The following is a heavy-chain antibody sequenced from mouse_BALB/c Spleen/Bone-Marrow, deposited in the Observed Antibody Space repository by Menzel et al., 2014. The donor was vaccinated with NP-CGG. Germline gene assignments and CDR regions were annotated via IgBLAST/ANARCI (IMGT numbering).Heavy chain of an antibody. Sequence: QVQLQQSGAEQMQPGASVKISCKATGYTFSNYWIEWVKQRPGHGLEWIGEILPGNTNANYNENFKGRATFTADTSSNTAYMQLSSLTSEDSAVYYCARGWYSMDDWGQGTSVSVSA. CDR1: GYTFSNYW. V-gene: IGHV1-9*01. CDR3: ARGWYSMDD. J-gene: IGHJ4*01. CDR2: ILPGNTNA.